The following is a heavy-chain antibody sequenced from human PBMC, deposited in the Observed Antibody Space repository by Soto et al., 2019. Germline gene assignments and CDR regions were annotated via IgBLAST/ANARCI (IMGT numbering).Heavy chain of an antibody. J-gene: IGHJ4*02. CDR2: INAGNGNT. D-gene: IGHD3-22*01. Sequence: QVQLVQSGAEVKKPGASVKVSCKASGYTFTSYAMHWVRQAPGQRLEWMGWINAGNGNTKYSQKFQGRVTITRDTSASTAYMELSTLRSEDTAVYYCARGPRDGYHFDYWGQGTLVTVSS. CDR3: ARGPRDGYHFDY. V-gene: IGHV1-3*01. CDR1: GYTFTSYA.